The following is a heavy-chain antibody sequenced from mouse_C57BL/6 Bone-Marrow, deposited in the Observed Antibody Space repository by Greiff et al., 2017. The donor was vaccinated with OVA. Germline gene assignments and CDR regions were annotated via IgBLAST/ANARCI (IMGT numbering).Heavy chain of an antibody. CDR1: GYAFSSYW. Sequence: QVQLKQSGAELVKPGASVKISCKASGYAFSSYWMNWVKQRPGKGLEWIGQIYPGDGDTNYNGKFKGKATLTADKSSSTAYMQLSSLTSEDSAVYFCATPAQATNFDYWGQGTTLTVSS. J-gene: IGHJ2*01. D-gene: IGHD3-2*02. CDR3: ATPAQATNFDY. CDR2: IYPGDGDT. V-gene: IGHV1-80*01.